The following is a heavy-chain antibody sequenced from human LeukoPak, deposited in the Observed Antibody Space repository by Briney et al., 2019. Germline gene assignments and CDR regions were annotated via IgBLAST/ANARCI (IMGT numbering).Heavy chain of an antibody. D-gene: IGHD4-23*01. CDR3: ARQPSVGGNSAVDY. CDR1: GGSFSGYY. J-gene: IGHJ4*02. CDR2: INHSGST. Sequence: SETLSLTCAVYGGSFSGYYWSWIRQPPGKGLEWIGEINHSGSTNYNPSLKSRVTISVDTSKNQFSLKLSSVTAADTAVYYCARQPSVGGNSAVDYWGQGTLVTVSS. V-gene: IGHV4-34*01.